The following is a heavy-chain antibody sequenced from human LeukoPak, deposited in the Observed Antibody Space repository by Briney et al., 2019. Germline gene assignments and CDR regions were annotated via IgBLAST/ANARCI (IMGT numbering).Heavy chain of an antibody. CDR1: GGSISSYY. Sequence: SETLSLTCSVSGGSISSYYWTWVRQPAGKGMEWIGRISSTGTTNYNPSLKGRVTMSVDTSKNQFSLKLSSVSAADTAVYYCAREGRSATDGYWGQGTLVTVSS. J-gene: IGHJ4*02. V-gene: IGHV4-4*07. CDR2: ISSTGTT. D-gene: IGHD3-16*01. CDR3: AREGRSATDGY.